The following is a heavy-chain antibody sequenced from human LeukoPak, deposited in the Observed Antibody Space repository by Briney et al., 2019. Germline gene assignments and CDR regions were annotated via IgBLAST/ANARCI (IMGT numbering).Heavy chain of an antibody. Sequence: GESLKISCKGSGYSLTSRWIGWVRQKAGKGLEWMGTIHPGDSNTRYSPSFQGQVTMSADKSTNTAYSQWSSLKPSDNGMYYCTSPEGWGQGTLVTVSS. V-gene: IGHV5-51*01. CDR2: IHPGDSNT. CDR1: GYSLTSRW. J-gene: IGHJ4*02. CDR3: TSPEG.